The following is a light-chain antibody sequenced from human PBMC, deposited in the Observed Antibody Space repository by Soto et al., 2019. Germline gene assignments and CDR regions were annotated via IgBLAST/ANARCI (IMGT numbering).Light chain of an antibody. CDR1: QSVSSNF. CDR3: QRYGSSPLT. CDR2: GAS. Sequence: EIVLTQSPGTLSLSPGEGATLSCRASQSVSSNFLAWYQQKPGQAPRLLIYGASSRATGIPDRFSGSGSGTDLTLTISRLEAEDFEVYYCQRYGSSPLTFGGGTQVEIK. V-gene: IGKV3-20*01. J-gene: IGKJ4*01.